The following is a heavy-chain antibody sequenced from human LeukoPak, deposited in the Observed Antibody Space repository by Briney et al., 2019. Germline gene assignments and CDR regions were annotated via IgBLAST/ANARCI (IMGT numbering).Heavy chain of an antibody. CDR2: IDAGSGNT. CDR3: ARRGVTTQYSFYAMAV. V-gene: IGHV1-3*01. CDR1: GYTFTSYD. Sequence: ASVMVSCKAAGYTFTSYDVYWVRQAPGQRPELMGWIDAGSGNTGCSQVFQGRVTITRDTSASTAYMELSSLTSEDTAVYYCARRGVTTQYSFYAMAVWGQGTTVTVSS. D-gene: IGHD2-21*02. J-gene: IGHJ6*02.